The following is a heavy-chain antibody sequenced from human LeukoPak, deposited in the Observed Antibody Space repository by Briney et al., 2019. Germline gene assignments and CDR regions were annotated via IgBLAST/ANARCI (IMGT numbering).Heavy chain of an antibody. CDR2: IYYSGNT. J-gene: IGHJ6*02. CDR1: GGSISSYY. CDR3: ARDYRREWLRLNYYYYGMDV. D-gene: IGHD5-12*01. V-gene: IGHV4-59*01. Sequence: SETLSLTCTVSGGSISSYYWSWIRQSPGKGLEWIGNIYYSGNTNYNPSLKSRVTISVDTSKNQFSLKLTSVTAADTAVYYCARDYRREWLRLNYYYYGMDVWGQGTTVTVSS.